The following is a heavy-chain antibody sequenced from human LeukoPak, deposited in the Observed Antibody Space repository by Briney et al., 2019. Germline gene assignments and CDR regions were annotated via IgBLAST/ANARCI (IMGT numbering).Heavy chain of an antibody. CDR1: GFTVSSNY. D-gene: IGHD6-19*01. V-gene: IGHV3-53*01. J-gene: IGHJ4*02. CDR3: AKDEHSSGCTDY. CDR2: IYSGGST. Sequence: GGSLRLSCAASGFTVSSNYMSWVRQAPGKGLEWVSVIYSGGSTYYADSVKGRFTISRDNSKNTLYLQMNSLRAEDTAVYYCAKDEHSSGCTDYWGQGTLVTVSS.